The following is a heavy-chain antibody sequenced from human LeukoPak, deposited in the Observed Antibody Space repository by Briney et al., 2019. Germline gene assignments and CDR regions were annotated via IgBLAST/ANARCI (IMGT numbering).Heavy chain of an antibody. V-gene: IGHV3-30*04. Sequence: PGGSLRLFCAASGFTFSSYAMSWVRQAPGKGLEWVAVISYDGSNKYYADSVKGRFTISRDNSKNTLYLQMNSLRAEDTAVYYCARDLRSGHSTSGYYYYGMDVWGQGTTVTVSS. CDR3: ARDLRSGHSTSGYYYYGMDV. CDR1: GFTFSSYA. CDR2: ISYDGSNK. D-gene: IGHD3-10*01. J-gene: IGHJ6*02.